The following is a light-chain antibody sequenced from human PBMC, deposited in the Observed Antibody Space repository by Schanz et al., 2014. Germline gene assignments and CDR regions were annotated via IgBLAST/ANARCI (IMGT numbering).Light chain of an antibody. V-gene: IGKV3-15*01. Sequence: EIVMTQSPATLSVSPGERATLSCRASQSVSSNLAWYQQKPGQAPRLLIYGTSTRATGTPARFSGSGSGTEFTLTISRLEPEDFAVYYCQHYSLSPLFGQGTKVDI. CDR2: GTS. CDR3: QHYSLSPL. J-gene: IGKJ1*01. CDR1: QSVSSN.